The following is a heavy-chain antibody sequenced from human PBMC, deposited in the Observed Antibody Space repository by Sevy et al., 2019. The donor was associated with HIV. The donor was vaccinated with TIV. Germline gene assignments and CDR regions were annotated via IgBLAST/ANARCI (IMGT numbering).Heavy chain of an antibody. J-gene: IGHJ4*02. CDR1: GFTFSKYW. D-gene: IGHD1-7*01. CDR2: IKQDAGQK. V-gene: IGHV3-7*01. Sequence: GSLRLSCAASGFTFSKYWMGWVRQAPGKGLEWGANIKQDAGQKYYVDSVKGRFTISRDNAKNSLYLQMNSLRAEDTAVYFCARDDGNYYFHYWGQGTLVTVSS. CDR3: ARDDGNYYFHY.